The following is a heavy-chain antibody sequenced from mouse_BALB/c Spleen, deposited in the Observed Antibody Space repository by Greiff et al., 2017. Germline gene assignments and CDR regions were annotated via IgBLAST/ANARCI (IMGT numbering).Heavy chain of an antibody. V-gene: IGHV5-17*02. J-gene: IGHJ3*01. CDR2: ISSGSSTI. CDR1: GFTFSSFG. D-gene: IGHD2-3*01. CDR3: AREGYYN. Sequence: EVKLEESGGGLVQPGGSRKLSCAASGFTFSSFGMHWVRQAPEKGLEWVAYISSGSSTIYYADTVKGRFTISRDNPKNTLFLQMTSLRSEDTAMYYCAREGYYNWGQGTLVTVSA.